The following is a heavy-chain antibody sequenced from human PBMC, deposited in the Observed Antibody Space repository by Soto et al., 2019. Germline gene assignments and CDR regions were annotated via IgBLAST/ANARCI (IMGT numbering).Heavy chain of an antibody. Sequence: SETLSLTCAVSGGSISSGGYSWSWIRQPPGKGLEWIGYIYHSGSTYYNPSLKSRVTISVDRSKNQFSLKLSSVTAADTAVYYCARVPAAIPKRNNWFDPWGQGTLVTSPQ. CDR3: ARVPAAIPKRNNWFDP. CDR1: GGSISSGGYS. CDR2: IYHSGST. D-gene: IGHD2-2*01. V-gene: IGHV4-30-2*01. J-gene: IGHJ5*02.